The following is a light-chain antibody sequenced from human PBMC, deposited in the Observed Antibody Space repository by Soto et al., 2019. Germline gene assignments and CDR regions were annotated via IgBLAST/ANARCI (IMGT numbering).Light chain of an antibody. CDR1: SGYSNYK. V-gene: IGLV9-49*01. CDR2: VGTGGIVG. J-gene: IGLJ2*01. Sequence: VVTQPPSASASLGASVTLTCTLSSGYSNYKVDWYQQRPGKGPRFVMRVGTGGIVGSKGDGIPDRFSVLGSGLNRYLTIKNIQEEDESDYHCGADHGSGSNFVVVFGGGTKLTVL. CDR3: GADHGSGSNFVVV.